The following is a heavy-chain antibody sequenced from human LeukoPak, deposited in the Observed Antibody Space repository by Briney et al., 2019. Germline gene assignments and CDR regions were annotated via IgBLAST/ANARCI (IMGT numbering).Heavy chain of an antibody. CDR2: IRGSGVNT. D-gene: IGHD4-17*01. J-gene: IGHJ3*02. CDR1: GFSFSAYA. V-gene: IGHV3-23*01. CDR3: ARDPNGDYIGAFDM. Sequence: GGSLRLSCTASGFSFSAYAMMWVRQAPGKGPEWVSAIRGSGVNTYHADSVKGRFTISRDNSKYTLFLQMNSLRAEDTAVYYCARDPNGDYIGAFDMWGPGTMVTVSS.